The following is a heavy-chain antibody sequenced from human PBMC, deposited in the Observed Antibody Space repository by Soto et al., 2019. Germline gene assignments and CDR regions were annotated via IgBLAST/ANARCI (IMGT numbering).Heavy chain of an antibody. J-gene: IGHJ6*03. CDR1: GFTFSSYG. CDR3: ARDGVRYYDILTGYYPYYYYYMDV. V-gene: IGHV3-33*01. Sequence: GGSLRLSCAASGFTFSSYGMHWVRQAPGKGLEWVAVIWYDGSNKYYADSVKGRFTISRDNSKNTLYLQMNSLRAEDTAVYYCARDGVRYYDILTGYYPYYYYYMDVWGKGTTVTVSS. D-gene: IGHD3-9*01. CDR2: IWYDGSNK.